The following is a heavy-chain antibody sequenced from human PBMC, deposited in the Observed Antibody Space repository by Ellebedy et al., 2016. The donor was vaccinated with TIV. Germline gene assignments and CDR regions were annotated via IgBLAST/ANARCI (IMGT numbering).Heavy chain of an antibody. CDR3: ARRGSYGDYAVQINNWFDS. J-gene: IGHJ5*01. CDR1: GFSFRSYW. Sequence: GESLKISCAASGFSFRSYWMAWVRQATGKGLEWVANIYQDGSQKYYVDSVKGRFTISRDNAKNSLYLQMNSLRLDDTAVYFCARRGSYGDYAVQINNWFDSWGPGTLVTVSS. V-gene: IGHV3-7*01. CDR2: IYQDGSQK. D-gene: IGHD4-17*01.